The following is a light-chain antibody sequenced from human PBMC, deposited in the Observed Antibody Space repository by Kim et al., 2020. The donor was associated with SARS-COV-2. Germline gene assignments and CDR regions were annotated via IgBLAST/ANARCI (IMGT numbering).Light chain of an antibody. V-gene: IGKV3-20*01. J-gene: IGKJ1*01. CDR2: GAS. Sequence: SPGERATLSCRASQSVSSCYLAWYQQQPGQAPRLLIYGASSRATGIPDRFSGSGSGTDFTLTISRLEPEDFAVYYCQQYGSSPWTFGQGTKVDIK. CDR1: QSVSSCY. CDR3: QQYGSSPWT.